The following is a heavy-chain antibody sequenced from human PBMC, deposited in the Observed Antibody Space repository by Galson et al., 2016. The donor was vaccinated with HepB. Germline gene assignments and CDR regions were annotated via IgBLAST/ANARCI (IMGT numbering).Heavy chain of an antibody. Sequence: SLRLSCAASGFTFSSYWMHWVRQSPEEGLVWVSHINSDGSTTAYAASVKGRFTISMDNAKKTLYLQMNSLRVEDTAVYYCARDPLLWGHWVDPWGQGTLVTASA. CDR3: ARDPLLWGHWVDP. CDR1: GFTFSSYW. J-gene: IGHJ5*02. CDR2: INSDGSTT. V-gene: IGHV3-74*01. D-gene: IGHD3-10*01.